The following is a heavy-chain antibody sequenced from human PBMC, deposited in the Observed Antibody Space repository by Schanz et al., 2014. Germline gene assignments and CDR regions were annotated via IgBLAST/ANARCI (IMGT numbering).Heavy chain of an antibody. D-gene: IGHD2-2*01. V-gene: IGHV4-59*01. CDR2: IYYSGST. Sequence: QVQLQESGPGLVKPSETLSLTCTVSRASIRTYYWSWIRQPPGKGLEWIGYIYYSGSTTYNPSLKSRVTISVDTSKKQFSLNLSSVTAADTAVYYCARGRVVPAAPEFDYWGQGILVTVSS. J-gene: IGHJ4*02. CDR3: ARGRVVPAAPEFDY. CDR1: RASIRTYY.